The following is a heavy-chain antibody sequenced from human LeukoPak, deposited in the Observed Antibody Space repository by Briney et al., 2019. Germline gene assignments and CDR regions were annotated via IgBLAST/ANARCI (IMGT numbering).Heavy chain of an antibody. V-gene: IGHV4-34*01. Sequence: SETLSLTCAVYGGSFSGYYWGWISQPPGKGLEWIGEINHSGSTNYNPSLKSRVTISVDTSKNQFSLKLSSVTAADTAVYYCARGLSRLYYFDYWGQGTLVTVSS. D-gene: IGHD3-16*02. CDR3: ARGLSRLYYFDY. CDR2: INHSGST. CDR1: GGSFSGYY. J-gene: IGHJ4*02.